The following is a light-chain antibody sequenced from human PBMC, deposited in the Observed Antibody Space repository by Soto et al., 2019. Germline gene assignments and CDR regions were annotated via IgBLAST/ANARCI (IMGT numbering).Light chain of an antibody. CDR2: DAS. Sequence: EIVLTQSPATLSLSPGERVTLSCRASQSVSSYLAWYQQKPGQAPRLLIYDASNRATGIPARFSGSGSGTDFTLTISSLEPEDFAVYYCQQRSNWITFGQGTRLEIE. J-gene: IGKJ5*01. CDR3: QQRSNWIT. CDR1: QSVSSY. V-gene: IGKV3-11*01.